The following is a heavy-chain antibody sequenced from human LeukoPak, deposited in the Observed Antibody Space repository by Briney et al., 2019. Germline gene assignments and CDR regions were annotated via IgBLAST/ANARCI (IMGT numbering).Heavy chain of an antibody. CDR3: ARDLGMVRGVIGL. CDR1: GYTFTGCY. V-gene: IGHV1-2*02. J-gene: IGHJ4*02. D-gene: IGHD3-10*01. Sequence: ASVKVSFMASGYTFTGCYMHWVRQTPAQGLAWVGWINPNSGGTNYAQKLQGRVTMARDTSISTAYMELSRLRSDDTAVYYCARDLGMVRGVIGLWGQGTLVTVSS. CDR2: INPNSGGT.